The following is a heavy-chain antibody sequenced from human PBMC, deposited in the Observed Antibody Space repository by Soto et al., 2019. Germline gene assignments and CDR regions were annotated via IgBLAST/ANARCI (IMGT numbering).Heavy chain of an antibody. Sequence: QVQLVESGGGVVQPGRSLRLSCAASGFTFSSYAMHWVRQAPGKGLEWVAVISYDGSNKYYADSVKGRFTISRDNSKNTLYLQMNSLRAEDTAVYFCARSYDSSGYYYFDYWGQGTLVTVSS. D-gene: IGHD3-22*01. V-gene: IGHV3-30-3*01. J-gene: IGHJ4*02. CDR2: ISYDGSNK. CDR1: GFTFSSYA. CDR3: ARSYDSSGYYYFDY.